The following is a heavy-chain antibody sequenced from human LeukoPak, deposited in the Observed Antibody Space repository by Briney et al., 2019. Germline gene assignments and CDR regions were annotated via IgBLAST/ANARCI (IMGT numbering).Heavy chain of an antibody. CDR3: AGGGYIYGSRGNWFDP. Sequence: KPSETLSLTCSVSGVSISSYYWSWIRQPPGKGLEWIGYIFYSGSTNYNPSLKSRVTISADTSKNQFSLKLSSVTAADTAVYYCAGGGYIYGSRGNWFDPWGQGTLVTVSS. CDR2: IFYSGST. CDR1: GVSISSYY. D-gene: IGHD5-18*01. J-gene: IGHJ5*02. V-gene: IGHV4-59*01.